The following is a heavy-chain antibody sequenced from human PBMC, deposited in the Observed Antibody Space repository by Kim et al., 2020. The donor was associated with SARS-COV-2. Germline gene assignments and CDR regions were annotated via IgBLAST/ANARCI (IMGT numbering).Heavy chain of an antibody. V-gene: IGHV3-15*01. D-gene: IGHD6-13*01. CDR3: TTPPGGIAAAGPRDY. Sequence: GGSLRLSCAASGFTFSNAWMSWVRQAPGKGLEWVGRIKSKTDGGTTDYAAPVKGRFTISRDDSKNTLYLQMNSLKTEDTAVYYCTTPPGGIAAAGPRDYWGQGTLVTVSS. J-gene: IGHJ4*02. CDR1: GFTFSNAW. CDR2: IKSKTDGGTT.